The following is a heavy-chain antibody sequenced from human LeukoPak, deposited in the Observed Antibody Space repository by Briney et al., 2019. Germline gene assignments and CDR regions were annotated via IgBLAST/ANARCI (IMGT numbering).Heavy chain of an antibody. J-gene: IGHJ4*02. CDR2: IYTSGST. D-gene: IGHD3-10*01. CDR3: VGWRYYDSGSYSSTDY. CDR1: GGSISSYY. V-gene: IGHV4-4*07. Sequence: SETLSLTCTVSGGSISSYYWSWIRQPAGKGLEWIGRIYTSGSTNYNPSLKSRVTMSVDTSKNQFSLKLSSVTAADTAVYYCVGWRYYDSGSYSSTDYWGQGTLVTVSS.